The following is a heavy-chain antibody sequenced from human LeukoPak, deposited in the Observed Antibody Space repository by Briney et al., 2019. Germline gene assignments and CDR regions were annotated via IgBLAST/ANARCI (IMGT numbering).Heavy chain of an antibody. Sequence: SETLSLTCAVYGGSFSGYYWSWIRQPPGKGLEWIGEINHSGSTNYNPSLKSRVTISVDTSKNQFSLKLSSVTAADKAVYYCARATGLYYDYVWGSYRSPYYFDYWGQGTLVTVSS. CDR1: GGSFSGYY. V-gene: IGHV4-34*01. CDR3: ARATGLYYDYVWGSYRSPYYFDY. D-gene: IGHD3-16*02. CDR2: INHSGST. J-gene: IGHJ4*02.